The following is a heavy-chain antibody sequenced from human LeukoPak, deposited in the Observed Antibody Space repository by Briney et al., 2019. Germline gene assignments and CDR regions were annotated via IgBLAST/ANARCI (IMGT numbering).Heavy chain of an antibody. V-gene: IGHV1-69*06. CDR2: IIPIFGTA. D-gene: IGHD2-2*01. CDR3: ARDESCGSTSCHYYYGMDV. Sequence: GASVKVSCKASGGTFSSYAISWVRQAPGQGLEWMGGIIPIFGTANYAQKFQGRVTITADKSTSTAYMELSSLRSEDTAVYYCARDESCGSTSCHYYYGMDVWGKGTTVTVSS. J-gene: IGHJ6*04. CDR1: GGTFSSYA.